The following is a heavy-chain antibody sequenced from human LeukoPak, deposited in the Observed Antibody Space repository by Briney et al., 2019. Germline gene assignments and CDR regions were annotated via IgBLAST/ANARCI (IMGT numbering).Heavy chain of an antibody. V-gene: IGHV4-39*01. Sequence: SDTLSFTCTVCGDASSRINYYCTWIRQPPGKLMEWIASIYYSGSTYYSPSLKSRVTISVDTSKNQFSLKMTSVTAADTAVYYCAPGSISTGYYHYWGQGTLVTVSS. CDR2: IYYSGST. D-gene: IGHD3-22*01. CDR3: APGSISTGYYHY. CDR1: GDASSRINYY. J-gene: IGHJ4*02.